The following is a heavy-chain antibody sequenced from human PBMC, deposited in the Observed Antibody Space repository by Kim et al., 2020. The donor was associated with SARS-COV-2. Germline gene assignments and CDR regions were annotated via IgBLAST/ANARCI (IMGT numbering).Heavy chain of an antibody. Sequence: ADSVKGRFTISRDNAKNSLYLQMNSLRAEDTAVYYCAREVAARPGFAFDIWGQGTMVTVSS. D-gene: IGHD6-6*01. CDR3: AREVAARPGFAFDI. V-gene: IGHV3-21*01. J-gene: IGHJ3*02.